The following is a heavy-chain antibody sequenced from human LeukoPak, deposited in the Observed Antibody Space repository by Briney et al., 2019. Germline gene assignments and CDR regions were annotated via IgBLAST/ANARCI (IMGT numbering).Heavy chain of an antibody. CDR3: ASRPLSFYGSGITGGWFDP. D-gene: IGHD3-10*01. CDR2: IYYYEST. Sequence: PSETLSLTCTVSGGSISSNTYYWGWIRQPPGKGLEWIGTIYYYESTYYNPSLKSRVTISVDTSKNQFSLKLTSVTAADTAVYYCASRPLSFYGSGITGGWFDPWGQGTLVTVSS. V-gene: IGHV4-39*01. CDR1: GGSISSNTYY. J-gene: IGHJ5*02.